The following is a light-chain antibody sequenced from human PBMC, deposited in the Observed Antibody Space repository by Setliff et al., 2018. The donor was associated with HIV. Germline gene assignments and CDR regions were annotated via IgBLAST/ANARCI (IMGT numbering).Light chain of an antibody. J-gene: IGLJ3*02. Sequence: QSALTQPASVSGSPGQSITISCTGTSSDVGGYNYVSRYQQHPGKAPKLMIYEVNNRPSGVSNRFSGSKSGNTASLTISGLQAEDEADYYCSSYTTRTTWVFGGGTKVTVL. CDR3: SSYTTRTTWV. CDR1: SSDVGGYNY. CDR2: EVN. V-gene: IGLV2-14*03.